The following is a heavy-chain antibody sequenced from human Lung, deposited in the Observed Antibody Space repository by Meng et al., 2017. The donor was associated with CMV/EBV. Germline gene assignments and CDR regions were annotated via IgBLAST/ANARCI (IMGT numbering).Heavy chain of an antibody. CDR1: EFTFSNYA. D-gene: IGHD6-13*01. V-gene: IGHV3-23*01. CDR3: AKAYSSSWYREYYDY. Sequence: SEFTFSNYAMGWVRQAPGKGLEWVSAVTASGGSTYYADSVKGRFTISRDNSRNTLNLQMNSLRAEDTALYYCAKAYSSSWYREYYDYWGQGTLVTVSS. CDR2: VTASGGST. J-gene: IGHJ4*02.